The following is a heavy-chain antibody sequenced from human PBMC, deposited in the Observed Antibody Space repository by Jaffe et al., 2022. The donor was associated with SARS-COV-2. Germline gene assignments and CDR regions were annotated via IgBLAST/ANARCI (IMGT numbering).Heavy chain of an antibody. D-gene: IGHD3-9*01. V-gene: IGHV4-34*01. J-gene: IGHJ4*02. CDR3: ARGQKRYFVWFTRGPFDY. Sequence: QVHLQQWGAGLLKPSETLSLTCAVYGGSFSAYYWSWVRQPPGKGLEWIGEINHSGSTNYNPSLKSRVTMSVDTSKSQFSLKLSSVTAADTAVYYCARGQKRYFVWFTRGPFDYWGQGTLVTVSS. CDR1: GGSFSAYY. CDR2: INHSGST.